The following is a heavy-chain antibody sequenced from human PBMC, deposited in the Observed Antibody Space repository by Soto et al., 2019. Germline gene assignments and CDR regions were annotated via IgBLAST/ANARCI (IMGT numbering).Heavy chain of an antibody. CDR2: ISAYNGNT. CDR3: ARDTHKLERLLYYYYYYMDV. V-gene: IGHV1-18*01. J-gene: IGHJ6*03. Sequence: ASVKVSCKASGYTFTSYGISWVRQAPGQGLEWMGWISAYNGNTNYAQKLQGRVTMTTDTSTSTAYMELRSLRSDDTAVYYCARDTHKLERLLYYYYYYMDVWGKGTTVTVSS. CDR1: GYTFTSYG. D-gene: IGHD1-1*01.